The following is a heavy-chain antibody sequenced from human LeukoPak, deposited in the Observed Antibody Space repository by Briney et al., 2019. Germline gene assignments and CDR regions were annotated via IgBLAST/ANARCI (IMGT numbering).Heavy chain of an antibody. CDR2: ISGSGGST. CDR3: AKGGDDFWSGYSDY. CDR1: GFTFSSYA. J-gene: IGHJ4*02. Sequence: GGSLRLSCAASGFTFSSYAMSWVRHAPGKGLEWVSAISGSGGSTYYADSVKGRFTISRDNSKNTLYLQMNSLRAEDTAVYYCAKGGDDFWSGYSDYWGQGTLVTVSS. D-gene: IGHD3-3*01. V-gene: IGHV3-23*01.